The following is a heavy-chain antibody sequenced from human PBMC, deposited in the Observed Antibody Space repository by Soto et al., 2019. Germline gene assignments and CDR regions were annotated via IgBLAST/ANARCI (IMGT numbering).Heavy chain of an antibody. Sequence: QPGGSLRLSCAASGFTFSSYWMHWVRQAPGKGLVWVSRINSDGSSTSYADSVKGRFTISRDNAKNTLYLQMNSLRAEDTAVYYCARREAYCGGDCYLYWGQGTLVTVSS. CDR1: GFTFSSYW. CDR3: ARREAYCGGDCYLY. D-gene: IGHD2-21*02. CDR2: INSDGSST. J-gene: IGHJ4*02. V-gene: IGHV3-74*01.